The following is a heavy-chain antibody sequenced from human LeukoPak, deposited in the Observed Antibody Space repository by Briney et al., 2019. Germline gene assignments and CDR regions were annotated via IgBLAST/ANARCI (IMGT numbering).Heavy chain of an antibody. Sequence: GGSLRLSCAASGFTFSSYAMSWVRQAPGKGLEWVSAISGSGGSTYYADSVKGRFTISRDNSKNTLYLQMNSLRSDDTAVYYCARRYCSGGSCYDRDDYWGQGTLVTVSS. CDR1: GFTFSSYA. V-gene: IGHV3-23*01. J-gene: IGHJ4*02. D-gene: IGHD2-15*01. CDR2: ISGSGGST. CDR3: ARRYCSGGSCYDRDDY.